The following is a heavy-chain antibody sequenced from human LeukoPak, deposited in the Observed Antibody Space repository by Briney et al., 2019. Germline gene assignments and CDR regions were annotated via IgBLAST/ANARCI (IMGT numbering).Heavy chain of an antibody. Sequence: GGSLRLSCAASGFTFSSYAMGWVRQAPGKGLEWVANIKQDGSEKYYVDSVKGRFTISRDNAKNSLYLQMNSLRAEDTAVYYCARSGNMHGDYDPWGQETLVTVSS. CDR3: ARSGNMHGDYDP. CDR2: IKQDGSEK. D-gene: IGHD4-17*01. J-gene: IGHJ5*02. V-gene: IGHV3-7*01. CDR1: GFTFSSYA.